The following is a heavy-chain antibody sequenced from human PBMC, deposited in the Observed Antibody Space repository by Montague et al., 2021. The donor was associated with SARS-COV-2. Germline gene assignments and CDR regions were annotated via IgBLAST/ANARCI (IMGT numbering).Heavy chain of an antibody. CDR3: ASHFVWQQLST. V-gene: IGHV4-59*01. J-gene: IGHJ4*02. Sequence: SETLSLTCTVSGYSISGYYWTWIRQPPGKGLEWIGYIYYGGSTNYNPSLKSRVTMSVDPSKNQFSLTLTSVTAADTAMYYCASHFVWQQLSTWGQGTLV. CDR2: IYYGGST. CDR1: GYSISGYY. D-gene: IGHD6-13*01.